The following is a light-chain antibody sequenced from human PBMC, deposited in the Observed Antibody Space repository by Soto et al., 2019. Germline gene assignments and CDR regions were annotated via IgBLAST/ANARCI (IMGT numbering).Light chain of an antibody. V-gene: IGKV3-20*01. CDR2: GES. Sequence: EIVLTQSPATLSLSPGERATLSCRASQSVSGNNLAWYQQKPGRPPRLLIYGESSRASGVPDRFSGSGSGTNFTLTINRLEPEDFAVYYCQQCDGTSWTFGQGTKVDIK. J-gene: IGKJ1*01. CDR1: QSVSGNN. CDR3: QQCDGTSWT.